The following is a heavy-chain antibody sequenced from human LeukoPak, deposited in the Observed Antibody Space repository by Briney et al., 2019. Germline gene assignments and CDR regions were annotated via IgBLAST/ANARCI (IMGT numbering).Heavy chain of an antibody. CDR3: AKDHEGPGYSNSNWFDP. D-gene: IGHD4-4*01. J-gene: IGHJ5*02. Sequence: GGSLRLSCAASGFTFSSYAMSWVRQAPGKGLEWVSAISGSGGSTYYADSVKGRFTISRDNSKNTLYLQMNSLRAEDTAVYYCAKDHEGPGYSNSNWFDPWGQGTLVTVSS. CDR1: GFTFSSYA. CDR2: ISGSGGST. V-gene: IGHV3-23*01.